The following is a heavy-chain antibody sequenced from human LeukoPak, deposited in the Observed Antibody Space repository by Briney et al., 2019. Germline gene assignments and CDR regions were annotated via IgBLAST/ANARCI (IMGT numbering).Heavy chain of an antibody. Sequence: GGSLRLSCAASGFTFDDYGMSWVRQAPGKGLEWVSGINWNGGSTGYADSVKGRFTISRDNAKNSLYLQMNSLRAEDTAVYYCAGMYSSSYALDYWGQGTLVTVSS. CDR3: AGMYSSSYALDY. D-gene: IGHD6-6*01. V-gene: IGHV3-20*04. CDR1: GFTFDDYG. CDR2: INWNGGST. J-gene: IGHJ4*02.